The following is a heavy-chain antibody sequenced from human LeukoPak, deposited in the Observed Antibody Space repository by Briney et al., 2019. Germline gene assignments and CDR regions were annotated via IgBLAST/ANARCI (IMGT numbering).Heavy chain of an antibody. D-gene: IGHD3-3*01. Sequence: SETLSLTCAVYGGSFSGYYWSWIRQPPGKGLEWIGEINHSGSTNYNPSLKSRVTISVDTSKNQFSLKLSSVTAADTAVYHCARRGTYTIFGVVIPYYFDYWGQGTLVTVSS. CDR2: INHSGST. V-gene: IGHV4-34*01. J-gene: IGHJ4*02. CDR1: GGSFSGYY. CDR3: ARRGTYTIFGVVIPYYFDY.